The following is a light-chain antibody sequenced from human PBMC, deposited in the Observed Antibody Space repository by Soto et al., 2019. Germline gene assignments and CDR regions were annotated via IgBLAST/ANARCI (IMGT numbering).Light chain of an antibody. CDR3: QQYINWPLYT. V-gene: IGKV3-15*01. CDR1: QSLSTN. J-gene: IGKJ2*01. Sequence: EIVMTQSPATLSVSPGERATLSCRASQSLSTNLAWYQQKPGQAPRLLIYGASTRDTGIPARFTGSGSGTEFTLTISSLQSEDFAVYYCQQYINWPLYTFGQGTKLEIK. CDR2: GAS.